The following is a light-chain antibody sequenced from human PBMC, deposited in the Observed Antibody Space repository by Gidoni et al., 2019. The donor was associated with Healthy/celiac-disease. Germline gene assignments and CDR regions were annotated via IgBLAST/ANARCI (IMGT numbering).Light chain of an antibody. Sequence: QSALTQPPSASGSPGQSVTISCTGTSSNVGGYNYFSWYQQHPVKPPNLMIYEVSKRPSGVPDRFSGSKSGNTASLTVSGLQAEDEADYYCSSYAGSNNLVFGGGTKLTVL. V-gene: IGLV2-8*01. CDR2: EVS. CDR1: SSNVGGYNY. CDR3: SSYAGSNNLV. J-gene: IGLJ2*01.